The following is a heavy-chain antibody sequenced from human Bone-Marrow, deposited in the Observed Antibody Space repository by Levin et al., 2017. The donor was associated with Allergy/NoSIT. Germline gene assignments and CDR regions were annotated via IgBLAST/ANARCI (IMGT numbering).Heavy chain of an antibody. Sequence: GGSLRLSCAASGFTFSSYSMNWVRQAPGKGLEWVSSISSSSSYIYYADSVKGRFTISRDNAKNSLYLQMNSLRAEDTAVYYCARDYGGNSNAFDIWGQGTMVTVSS. CDR2: ISSSSSYI. D-gene: IGHD4-23*01. J-gene: IGHJ3*02. V-gene: IGHV3-21*01. CDR3: ARDYGGNSNAFDI. CDR1: GFTFSSYS.